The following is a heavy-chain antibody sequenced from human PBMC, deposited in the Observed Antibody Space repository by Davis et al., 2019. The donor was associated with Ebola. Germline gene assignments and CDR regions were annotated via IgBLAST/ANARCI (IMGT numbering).Heavy chain of an antibody. Sequence: ASVTVSCKASGYTFTSYYMHWLRQPPGQGLEWMGIINPSGGSTSYAQKLQGRVTMTRDTSTSTVYMELSSLRSEDTAVYYCAREDIVVVTAEPYYYYGMDVWGQGTTVTVSS. J-gene: IGHJ6*02. D-gene: IGHD2-21*02. CDR1: GYTFTSYY. CDR3: AREDIVVVTAEPYYYYGMDV. V-gene: IGHV1-46*03. CDR2: INPSGGST.